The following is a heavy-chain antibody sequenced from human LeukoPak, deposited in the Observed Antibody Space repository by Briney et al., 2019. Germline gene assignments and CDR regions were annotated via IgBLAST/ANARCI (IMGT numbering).Heavy chain of an antibody. J-gene: IGHJ4*02. V-gene: IGHV3-23*01. Sequence: GGSLRLSCAASGFTFTTYAMCWVRQAQGKGLEWVSCIGNSGGDTVYADSVRGRFTVSRDTSRNTLFLEMNSLRAEDTAIYYCAKRGGESSGWGPFDYWGQGTLVTVSS. D-gene: IGHD6-19*01. CDR1: GFTFTTYA. CDR2: IGNSGGDT. CDR3: AKRGGESSGWGPFDY.